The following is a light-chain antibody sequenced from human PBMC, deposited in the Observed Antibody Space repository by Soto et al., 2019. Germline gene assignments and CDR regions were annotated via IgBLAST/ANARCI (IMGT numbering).Light chain of an antibody. V-gene: IGKV2-28*01. J-gene: IGKJ1*01. CDR2: MGF. CDR3: MQALQTPRT. Sequence: DIVMTQSPLSLPVTPGEAASISCRSSQSLLHKNGNNYFNWYLQKPGQSPQLLIYMGFKRASGVHDRFSGSGSGTYFTLKISIVEAEDAGVYYCMQALQTPRTFGQGTKVVIK. CDR1: QSLLHKNGNNY.